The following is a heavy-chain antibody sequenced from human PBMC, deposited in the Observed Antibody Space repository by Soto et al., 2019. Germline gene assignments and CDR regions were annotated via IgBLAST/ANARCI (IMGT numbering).Heavy chain of an antibody. CDR1: GGSISSGGYY. V-gene: IGHV4-31*03. CDR2: IYYSGST. CDR3: ARGGCSSCWFDP. Sequence: SETLSLTCTVSGGSISSGGYYWSWIRQHPGKGLEWIGYIYYSGSTYYNPSLKSRVTISVDTSKNQFSLKLSSVTAADTAVYYCARGGCSSCWFDPWGQGTLVTVSS. J-gene: IGHJ5*02. D-gene: IGHD3-10*02.